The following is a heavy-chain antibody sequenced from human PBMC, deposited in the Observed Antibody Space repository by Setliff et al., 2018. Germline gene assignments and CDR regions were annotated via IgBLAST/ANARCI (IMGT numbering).Heavy chain of an antibody. CDR2: INHSGSP. V-gene: IGHV4-34*01. J-gene: IGHJ4*02. D-gene: IGHD3-16*01. CDR1: GASFSGSY. CDR3: RLWSHNYHNDY. Sequence: SETLSLTCAVYGASFSGSYCSWIRQSPGKGLEWIGEINHTGSPNWIGEINHSGSPSYNPSLKSRLTMSVDTSKNQFSLKLTSVTAADTAVYYCRLWSHNYHNDYWGQGTLVTVSS.